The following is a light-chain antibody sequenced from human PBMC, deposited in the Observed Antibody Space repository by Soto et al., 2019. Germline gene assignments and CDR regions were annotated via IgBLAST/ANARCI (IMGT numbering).Light chain of an antibody. CDR3: MQALQTPIT. CDR1: QSLLHSNGYNY. Sequence: DIVMTQSPLSLPVTPGEPASISCRSSQSLLHSNGYNYLDWYLQKPGQSPQPLIYFASNRASGVPDRFSGSRSGTDYTLKISRVEAEDVGVYYCMQALQTPITFGQGTRLEIK. J-gene: IGKJ5*01. CDR2: FAS. V-gene: IGKV2-28*01.